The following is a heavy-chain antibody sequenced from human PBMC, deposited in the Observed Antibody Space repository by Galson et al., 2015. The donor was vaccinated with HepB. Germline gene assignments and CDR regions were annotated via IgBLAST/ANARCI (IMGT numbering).Heavy chain of an antibody. D-gene: IGHD2-8*02. Sequence: SLRLSCAASGLTFSDAWMSWVRQAPGKGLEWVGRIKSNTDGGTRDYAAFVKGRINISRDDSKNTLYLQINSLKTEDTAVYYCTADHSFWWPQRSNYYSAMDVWGRGTAVTVSS. CDR1: GLTFSDAW. V-gene: IGHV3-15*01. CDR2: IKSNTDGGTR. J-gene: IGHJ6*02. CDR3: TADHSFWWPQRSNYYSAMDV.